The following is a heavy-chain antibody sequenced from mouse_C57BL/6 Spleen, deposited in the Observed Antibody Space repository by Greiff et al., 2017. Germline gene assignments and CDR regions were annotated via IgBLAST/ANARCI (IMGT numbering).Heavy chain of an antibody. Sequence: QVQLQQPGAELVKPGASVKMSCKASGYTFTSYWITWVKQRPGQGLEWIGDIYPGSGSTNYNEKFKSKATLTLDTASSTAYMQLSSQTSEDSAVYYCAREGGDYWGQGTTLTVSS. V-gene: IGHV1-55*01. CDR3: AREGGDY. J-gene: IGHJ2*01. CDR1: GYTFTSYW. CDR2: IYPGSGST.